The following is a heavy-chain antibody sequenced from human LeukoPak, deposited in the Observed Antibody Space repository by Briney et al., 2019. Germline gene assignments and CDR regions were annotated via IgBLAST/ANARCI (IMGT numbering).Heavy chain of an antibody. CDR2: ISSSGSTI. D-gene: IGHD1-1*01. CDR3: ARGWTLDS. Sequence: GGSLRLSCAASGLTISSSGMSWVRQAPGKGLEWVSYISSSGSTIYYADSVNGRFTISRDNAQNSLSLQMNSLRAEDTAVYYCARGWTLDSWGQGTLVTVSS. J-gene: IGHJ4*02. V-gene: IGHV3-48*04. CDR1: GLTISSSG.